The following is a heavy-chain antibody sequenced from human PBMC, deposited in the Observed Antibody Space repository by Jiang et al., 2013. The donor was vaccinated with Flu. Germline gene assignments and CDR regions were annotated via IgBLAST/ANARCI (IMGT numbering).Heavy chain of an antibody. CDR2: N. J-gene: IGHJ3*02. Sequence: NHVNPSLKSRVTISVDTSKNQFSLKLSSVTAADTAVYYCARGSSRGPAVFDIWGQGTMVTVSS. D-gene: IGHD6-19*01. CDR3: ARGSSRGPAVFDI. V-gene: IGHV4-34*01.